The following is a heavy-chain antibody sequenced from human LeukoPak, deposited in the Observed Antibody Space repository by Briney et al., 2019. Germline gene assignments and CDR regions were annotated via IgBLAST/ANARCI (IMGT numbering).Heavy chain of an antibody. CDR2: IYWDDDK. D-gene: IGHD3-10*01. CDR1: GLSRITTGAA. V-gene: IGHV2-5*02. J-gene: IGHJ4*02. Sequence: SGATLVNPTQTLTLTCHFSGLSRITTGAAMGWTREPPGKPLEWLALIYWDDDKRYSPSLKSRLIITTDTSKDQVVLTLTNMDPVDTATYYCAPYGSWSYFYYWGQGTLVSVSS. CDR3: APYGSWSYFYY.